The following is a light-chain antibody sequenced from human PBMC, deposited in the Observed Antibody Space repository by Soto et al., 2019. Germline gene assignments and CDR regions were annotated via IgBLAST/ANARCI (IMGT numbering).Light chain of an antibody. CDR1: SSDIGGYNY. CDR2: EVN. J-gene: IGLJ1*01. CDR3: TSYTSSTTNDV. V-gene: IGLV2-14*01. Sequence: QSALTQPASVSGSPGQSITFSCTGTSSDIGGYNYVSWYQRHPGKAPKLMIYEVNNRPSGVSDRFSGSKSGNTASLTISGLQAEDEADYYCTSYTSSTTNDVFGTGTKLTVL.